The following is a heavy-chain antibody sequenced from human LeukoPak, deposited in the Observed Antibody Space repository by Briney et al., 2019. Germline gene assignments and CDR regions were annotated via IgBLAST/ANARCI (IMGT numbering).Heavy chain of an antibody. J-gene: IGHJ4*02. CDR1: GYTFTGYY. Sequence: ASVKVSCKASGYTFTGYYMHWVRQAPGQGLECMGWINLNSGDTNYAQTFQGRVTMTRDTSISTAYMELSRLRSDDTAVYFCARAYSSSPFDCWGQGTLVTVSS. CDR2: INLNSGDT. CDR3: ARAYSSSPFDC. V-gene: IGHV1-2*02. D-gene: IGHD6-13*01.